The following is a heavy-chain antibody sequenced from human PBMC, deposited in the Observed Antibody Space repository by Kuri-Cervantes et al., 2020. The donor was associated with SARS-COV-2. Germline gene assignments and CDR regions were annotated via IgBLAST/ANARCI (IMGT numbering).Heavy chain of an antibody. Sequence: GESLKISCAASGFTFSSYGMHWVRQAPGKGLEWVAFIRYDGSNKYYADSVKGRFTISRDNSKNTLYLQMNSLRAEDTAVCYCAKKGDYSNYAERPHYYYYYMDVWGKGTTVTVSS. CDR3: AKKGDYSNYAERPHYYYYYMDV. D-gene: IGHD4-11*01. V-gene: IGHV3-30*02. J-gene: IGHJ6*03. CDR2: IRYDGSNK. CDR1: GFTFSSYG.